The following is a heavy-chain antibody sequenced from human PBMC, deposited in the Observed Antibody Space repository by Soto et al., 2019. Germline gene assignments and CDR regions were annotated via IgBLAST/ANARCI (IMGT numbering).Heavy chain of an antibody. D-gene: IGHD3-9*01. Sequence: QVQLVQSGAEVKKPGASVKVSCKASGYTFTGYYMHWVRQAPGQGLEWMGWINPNSGGTNYAQKFQGRVTMTGDTSISTAYMELSRLRSDDTAVYYCARGTFEFDWLLYYFDYWGQGTLVTVSS. V-gene: IGHV1-2*02. CDR1: GYTFTGYY. J-gene: IGHJ4*02. CDR2: INPNSGGT. CDR3: ARGTFEFDWLLYYFDY.